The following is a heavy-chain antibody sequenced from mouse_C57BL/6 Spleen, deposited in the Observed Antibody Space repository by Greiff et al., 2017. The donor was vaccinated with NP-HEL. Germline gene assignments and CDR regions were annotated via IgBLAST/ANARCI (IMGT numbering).Heavy chain of an antibody. D-gene: IGHD1-1*01. V-gene: IGHV5-17*01. CDR3: ATLTYGSSPAWFAY. Sequence: EVQGVESGGGLVKPGGSLKLSCAASGFTFSDYGMHWVRQAPEKGLEWVAYISSGSSTIYYADTVKGRFTISRDNAKNTLFLQMTSLRSEDTAMYYCATLTYGSSPAWFAYWGQGTLVTVSA. J-gene: IGHJ3*01. CDR2: ISSGSSTI. CDR1: GFTFSDYG.